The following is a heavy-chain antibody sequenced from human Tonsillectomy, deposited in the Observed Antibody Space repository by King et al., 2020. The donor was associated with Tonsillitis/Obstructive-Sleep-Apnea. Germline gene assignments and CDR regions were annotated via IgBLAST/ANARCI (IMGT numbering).Heavy chain of an antibody. D-gene: IGHD2-15*01. CDR2: INRDGSTT. CDR1: GFTFSSYW. V-gene: IGHV3-74*01. J-gene: IGHJ6*03. CDR3: ARVRCSGGSCYGYYYYYMDV. Sequence: VQLVESGGGLVQPGGSLRLSCAASGFTFSSYWMHWVRQAPGKGLVWVSRINRDGSTTSYADSVKGRFTISRDNAENTRYLQMNSLRAEDTAVYYCARVRCSGGSCYGYYYYYMDVWGKGTTVTVSS.